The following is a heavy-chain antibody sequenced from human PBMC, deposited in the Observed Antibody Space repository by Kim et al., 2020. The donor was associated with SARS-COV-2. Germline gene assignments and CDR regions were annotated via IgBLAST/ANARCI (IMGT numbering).Heavy chain of an antibody. D-gene: IGHD3-22*01. CDR3: ARGPTYFHDSSGGEYFQH. V-gene: IGHV4-34*01. Sequence: SETLSLTCAVYGGSFSGHCWSWIRQPPGKGLEWIGEINDSGRTKYNPSLQSRVSISVDTSKNQISLKLTSTTDADTAVYYCARGPTYFHDSSGGEYFQHWGQGTLVNVSS. J-gene: IGHJ1*01. CDR1: GGSFSGHC. CDR2: INDSGRT.